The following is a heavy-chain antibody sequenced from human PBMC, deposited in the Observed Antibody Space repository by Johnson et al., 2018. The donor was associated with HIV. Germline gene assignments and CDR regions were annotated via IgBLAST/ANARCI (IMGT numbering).Heavy chain of an antibody. J-gene: IGHJ3*02. CDR3: AREGPSERAGFDI. CDR2: INWNGGST. CDR1: GFTFDDYG. Sequence: VQLVESGGGLVQPGRSLRLSCAASGFTFDDYGMTWVRQAPGKGLEWVSGINWNGGSTGYADSVKGRFTISRDTAKNSLYLQMNSLRADDTAVYYCAREGPSERAGFDIWGQGTMVTVSS. V-gene: IGHV3-20*04.